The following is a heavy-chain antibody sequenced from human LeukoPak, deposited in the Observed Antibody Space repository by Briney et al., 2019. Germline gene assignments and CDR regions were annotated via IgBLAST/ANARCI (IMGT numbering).Heavy chain of an antibody. CDR1: GGSISSGDYS. Sequence: SETLSLTCAVSGGSISSGDYSWSWIRQPPGKGLEWIGYIYHSGSTYYNPSLKSRVTISVDRSKNQLSLKLSSVTAADTAVYYCARAPLSSTSSAFDPWGQGTLVTVSS. D-gene: IGHD2-2*01. CDR3: ARAPLSSTSSAFDP. CDR2: IYHSGST. J-gene: IGHJ5*02. V-gene: IGHV4-30-2*01.